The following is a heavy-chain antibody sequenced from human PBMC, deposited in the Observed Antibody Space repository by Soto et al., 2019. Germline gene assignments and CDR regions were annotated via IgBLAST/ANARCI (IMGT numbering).Heavy chain of an antibody. CDR3: ARELCTNGVCYIDY. V-gene: IGHV4-4*07. CDR2: IYTSGST. J-gene: IGHJ4*02. D-gene: IGHD2-8*01. Sequence: QVQLQESGPGLVKPSETLSLTCTVSGGSISSYYWSWIRQPAGKGLEWIGRIYTSGSTNYNPSLKSRVTMSVDTSKNQFSLKLSSVTAADTAVYYCARELCTNGVCYIDYWGQGTLVTVSS. CDR1: GGSISSYY.